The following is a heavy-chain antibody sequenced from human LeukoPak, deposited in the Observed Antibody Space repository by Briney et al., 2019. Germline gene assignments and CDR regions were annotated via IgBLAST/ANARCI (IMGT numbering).Heavy chain of an antibody. D-gene: IGHD3-22*01. V-gene: IGHV4-34*01. CDR2: INHSGSA. CDR1: GGSFSVYH. CDR3: ARGKYDSSDYSGGWYYFDY. J-gene: IGHJ4*02. Sequence: SSETLSLTCAVFGGSFSVYHWTWIRQSPGKGLEWIGQINHSGSANYNRSLKSRVTITIASSKNEFSLELSSVTAADSAMYYGARGKYDSSDYSGGWYYFDYWGQGSLVTVSS.